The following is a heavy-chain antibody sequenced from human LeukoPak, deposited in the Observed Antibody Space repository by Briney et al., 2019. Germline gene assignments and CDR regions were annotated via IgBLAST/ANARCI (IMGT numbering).Heavy chain of an antibody. Sequence: GGSLRLSCAASGFTFSSYWMTRIRQAPGKGLEWVANIKQDGSEKYYVDSVKGRFTISRDNAKNPLYLQMNSLRAEDTAVYYCARDTGGGYSCYDCWGQGTLVTVS. D-gene: IGHD5-18*01. CDR2: IKQDGSEK. CDR1: GFTFSSYW. J-gene: IGHJ4*02. V-gene: IGHV3-7*01. CDR3: ARDTGGGYSCYDC.